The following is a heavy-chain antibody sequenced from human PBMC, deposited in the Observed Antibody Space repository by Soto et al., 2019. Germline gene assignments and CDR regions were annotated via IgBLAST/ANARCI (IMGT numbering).Heavy chain of an antibody. V-gene: IGHV4-34*01. CDR3: ARVERGTATTVVDAFDI. D-gene: IGHD1-1*01. Sequence: QVQLQQWGAALLKPSETLSLTCAVYGGFVSSGSYYWSWIRQPPGKGLEWIGEMSHSGGTHFNPSLKSRVTISVDTSKNQFALKMGSVAAADAALYYCARVERGTATTVVDAFDIWGPGAMVTVSS. CDR2: MSHSGGT. J-gene: IGHJ3*02. CDR1: GGFVSSGSYY.